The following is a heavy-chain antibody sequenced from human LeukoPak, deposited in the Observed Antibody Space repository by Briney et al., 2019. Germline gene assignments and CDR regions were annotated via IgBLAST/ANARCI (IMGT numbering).Heavy chain of an antibody. CDR2: INPNSGGT. CDR3: ARTRSLMITFGGVIGIDLFDY. Sequence: ASVKVSRKASGYTFTGYYMHWVRQAPGQGLEWMGWINPNSGGTNYAQKVQGRVTMTRDTSNSTAYMELSRLRSDDTAVYYCARTRSLMITFGGVIGIDLFDYWGQGTLVTVSS. CDR1: GYTFTGYY. D-gene: IGHD3-16*02. V-gene: IGHV1-2*02. J-gene: IGHJ4*02.